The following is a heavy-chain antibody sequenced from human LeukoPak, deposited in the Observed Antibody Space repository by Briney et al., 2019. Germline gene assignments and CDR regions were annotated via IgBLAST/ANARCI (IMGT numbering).Heavy chain of an antibody. CDR1: GFTFSSYA. Sequence: PGGSLRLSCAASGFTFSSYAMNWVRQAPGKGLEWVSSISSSSSYIYYADSVKGRFTISRDNAKNSLYLQMNSLRAEDTAVYYCARDPGGELFGLPQYYFDYWGQGTLVTVSS. CDR3: ARDPGGELFGLPQYYFDY. D-gene: IGHD3-10*01. V-gene: IGHV3-21*01. CDR2: ISSSSSYI. J-gene: IGHJ4*02.